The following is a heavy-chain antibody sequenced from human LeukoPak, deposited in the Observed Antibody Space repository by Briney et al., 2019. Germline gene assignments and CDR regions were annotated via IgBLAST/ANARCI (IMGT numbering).Heavy chain of an antibody. CDR1: GGSISSYY. D-gene: IGHD6-19*01. V-gene: IGHV4-4*07. CDR3: ARDWGYSSGWFTREYYYYYYMDV. Sequence: SETLSLTCTVSGGSISSYYWSWIRQPAGKGLEWIGRIYTSGSTNYNPSLKSRVTMSVDTSKNQFSLKLTSVTAADTAVYYCARDWGYSSGWFTREYYYYYYMDVWGKGTTVTVSS. CDR2: IYTSGST. J-gene: IGHJ6*03.